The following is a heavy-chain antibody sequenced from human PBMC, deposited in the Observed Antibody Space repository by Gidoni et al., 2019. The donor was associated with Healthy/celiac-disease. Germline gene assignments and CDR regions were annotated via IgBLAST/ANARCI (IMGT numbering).Heavy chain of an antibody. Sequence: EVQLVESGGGLVQPGGSLRLSCAASGFTFSSYWMSWVRQAPGKGLEWVANIKQDGSEKYYVDLVKGRFTISRDNAKNSLYLQMNSLRAEDTAVYYCARVGGGSGDYFDYWGQGTLVTVSS. CDR2: IKQDGSEK. D-gene: IGHD2-15*01. V-gene: IGHV3-7*01. CDR1: GFTFSSYW. J-gene: IGHJ4*02. CDR3: ARVGGGSGDYFDY.